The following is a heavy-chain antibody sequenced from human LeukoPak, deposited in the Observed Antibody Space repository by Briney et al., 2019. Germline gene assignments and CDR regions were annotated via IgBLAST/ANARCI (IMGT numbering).Heavy chain of an antibody. D-gene: IGHD3-10*01. V-gene: IGHV4-34*01. CDR1: GGSFSGYY. CDR2: INHSGST. CDR3: ARDLFGSGDY. J-gene: IGHJ4*02. Sequence: SETLSLTCAVYGGSFSGYYWSWIRQPPGKGLEWIGEINHSGSTNYNPSLKSRVTISVDTSKNQFSLKLSSVTAADTAVYYCARDLFGSGDYWGQGTLVTVSS.